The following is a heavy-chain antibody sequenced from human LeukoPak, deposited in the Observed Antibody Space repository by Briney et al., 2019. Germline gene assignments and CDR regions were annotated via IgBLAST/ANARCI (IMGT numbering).Heavy chain of an antibody. CDR3: ARASYGSGSYYPFDY. Sequence: SSETLSLTCTVSGGSISSYYWSWIRQPPGKGLEWIGYIYYSGSTNYNPSLKSRVTISVDTSKNQFSLKLSSVTAADTAVYYCARASYGSGSYYPFDYWGQGTLVTVSS. CDR2: IYYSGST. CDR1: GGSISSYY. J-gene: IGHJ4*02. V-gene: IGHV4-59*01. D-gene: IGHD3-10*01.